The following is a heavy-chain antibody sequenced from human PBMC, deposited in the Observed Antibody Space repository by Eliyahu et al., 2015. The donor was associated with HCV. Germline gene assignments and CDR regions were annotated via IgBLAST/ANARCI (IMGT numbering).Heavy chain of an antibody. Sequence: QITLKESGPTLVKPTQTLTLTCTFSGFXLSTSGMGVGWIRXPPGKALEWLALIYWDDEXRYSPSLKSRLTIRKDTSKNQVVLTMTNMDPVDTATYYCAHKNRGTTPLDHWGQGTLVTVSS. J-gene: IGHJ4*02. V-gene: IGHV2-5*02. D-gene: IGHD2-15*01. CDR1: GFXLSTSGMG. CDR2: IYWDDEX. CDR3: AHKNRGTTPLDH.